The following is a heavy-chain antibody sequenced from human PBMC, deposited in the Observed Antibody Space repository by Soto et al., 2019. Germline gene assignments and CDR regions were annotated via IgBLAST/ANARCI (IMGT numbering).Heavy chain of an antibody. D-gene: IGHD1-26*01. Sequence: SETLSLTCTVSRASIYTYSWTWIRQPAGKGLQWIGHIYSSGSANYSPSLKSRVSMSVDSSKNQIPLKLTSVTAADTAVYYCATIVGANDYWGQGTLVTVSS. J-gene: IGHJ4*02. V-gene: IGHV4-4*07. CDR2: IYSSGSA. CDR3: ATIVGANDY. CDR1: RASIYTYS.